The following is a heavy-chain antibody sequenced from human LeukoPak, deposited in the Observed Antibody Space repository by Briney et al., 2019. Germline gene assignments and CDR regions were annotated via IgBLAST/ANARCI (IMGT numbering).Heavy chain of an antibody. CDR2: ISSSSSYI. Sequence: GGSLRLSCAASGFTFSSYSMNWVRQAPGKGLEWVSSISSSSSYIYYADSVKGRFTISRDNAKNSLYLQMNSLRAEDTAVYYCARALVDPTSGDFDYWGEGTLVTVSS. CDR1: GFTFSSYS. J-gene: IGHJ4*02. D-gene: IGHD1-26*01. CDR3: ARALVDPTSGDFDY. V-gene: IGHV3-21*01.